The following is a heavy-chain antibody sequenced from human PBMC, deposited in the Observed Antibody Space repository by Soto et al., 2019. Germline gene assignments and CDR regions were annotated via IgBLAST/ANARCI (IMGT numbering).Heavy chain of an antibody. J-gene: IGHJ4*02. CDR3: ARGRPEGETV. Sequence: EVQVVESGGGLVQPGGSLRLSCAASGFYVSNYYMSWFRQAPGKGLEWVSVIYRLGDIYYADSVQGRFTTSRDISRNRPDLQMNSPRVEETAFYYCARGRPEGETVWGQGVVVTVSS. D-gene: IGHD3-10*01. CDR1: GFYVSNYY. V-gene: IGHV3-66*01. CDR2: IYRLGDI.